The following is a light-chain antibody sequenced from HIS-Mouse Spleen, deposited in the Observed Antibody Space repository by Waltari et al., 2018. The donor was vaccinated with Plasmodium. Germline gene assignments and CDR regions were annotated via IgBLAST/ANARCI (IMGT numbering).Light chain of an antibody. CDR2: GAS. Sequence: PGERVTLSCRASQSVSSSYLTWYQQKPGQAPRLLIYGASTSATSIPARFSGSGSGTDFTLTISSLQPEDFAVYYCQQDYNLYTFGQGTKLEIK. V-gene: IGKV3D-7*01. CDR1: QSVSSSY. CDR3: QQDYNLYT. J-gene: IGKJ2*01.